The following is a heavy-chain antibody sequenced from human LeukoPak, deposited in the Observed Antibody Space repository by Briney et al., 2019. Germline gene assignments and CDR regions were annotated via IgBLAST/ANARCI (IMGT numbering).Heavy chain of an antibody. CDR2: INRSGST. V-gene: IGHV4-34*01. D-gene: IGHD2-21*02. CDR1: GGSLSYYY. J-gene: IGHJ4*02. Sequence: SETLSLTCAVYGGSLSYYYWSWIRQPPEKGLEWFGEINRSGSTNYNPSLKSRVSISVDTSKNQFSLKLSSVTAADTAVYYCARGGFYCGDDCYVDYWGQGTLVTVSS. CDR3: ARGGFYCGDDCYVDY.